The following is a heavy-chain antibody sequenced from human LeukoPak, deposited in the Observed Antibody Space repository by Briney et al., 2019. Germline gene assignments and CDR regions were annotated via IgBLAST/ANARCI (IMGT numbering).Heavy chain of an antibody. CDR1: GYTFTSYG. CDR3: ARGMYYYDSSGSNDY. D-gene: IGHD3-22*01. V-gene: IGHV1-18*01. CDR2: ISAYNGNT. J-gene: IGHJ4*02. Sequence: ASVTVSCKASGYTFTSYGISWVRQAPGQGLEWMGWISAYNGNTNYAQKLQGRVTMTTDTSTSTAYMELRSLRSDDTAAYYCARGMYYYDSSGSNDYWGQGTLVTVSS.